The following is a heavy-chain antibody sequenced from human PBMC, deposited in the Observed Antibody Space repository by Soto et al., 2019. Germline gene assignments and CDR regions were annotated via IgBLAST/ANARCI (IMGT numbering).Heavy chain of an antibody. CDR3: AKSGSCSGGSCYLNWFDP. J-gene: IGHJ5*02. Sequence: EVQLLESGGGLVQPGGSLRLSCAASGFPFNSYAMSWVRQPRGKGLEWVSAISGSGGSTYYADSVKGRFTISRDNSKNTLYLQMNSLRAEDTAVYYCAKSGSCSGGSCYLNWFDPWGQGTLVTVSS. CDR1: GFPFNSYA. CDR2: ISGSGGST. V-gene: IGHV3-23*01. D-gene: IGHD2-15*01.